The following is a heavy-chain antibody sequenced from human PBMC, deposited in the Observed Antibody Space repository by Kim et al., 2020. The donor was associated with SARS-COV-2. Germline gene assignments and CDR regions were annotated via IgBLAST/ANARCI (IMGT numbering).Heavy chain of an antibody. CDR1: GFTFSSYS. V-gene: IGHV3-48*02. Sequence: GGSLRLSCAASGFTFSSYSMNWVRQAPGKGLEWVSYISSSSSTIYYADSVKGRFTISRDNAKNSLYLQMNSLRDEDTAVYYCARDYYDSSGYYFDLWGRGTLVTVSS. CDR3: ARDYYDSSGYYFDL. J-gene: IGHJ2*01. D-gene: IGHD3-22*01. CDR2: ISSSSSTI.